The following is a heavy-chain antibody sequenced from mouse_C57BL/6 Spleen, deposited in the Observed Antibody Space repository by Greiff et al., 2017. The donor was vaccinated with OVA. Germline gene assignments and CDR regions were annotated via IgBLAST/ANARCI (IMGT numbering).Heavy chain of an antibody. CDR1: GYTFTSYW. CDR3: ARRGHYYGSSYGWYFDV. Sequence: VQLQQPGAELVRPGSSVKLSCKASGYTFTSYWMDWVKQRPGQGLEWIGNIYPSDSETHYNQKFKDKATLTVDKSSSTAYMQLSSLTSEDSAVYYCARRGHYYGSSYGWYFDVWGTGTTVTVSS. J-gene: IGHJ1*03. D-gene: IGHD1-1*01. V-gene: IGHV1-61*01. CDR2: IYPSDSET.